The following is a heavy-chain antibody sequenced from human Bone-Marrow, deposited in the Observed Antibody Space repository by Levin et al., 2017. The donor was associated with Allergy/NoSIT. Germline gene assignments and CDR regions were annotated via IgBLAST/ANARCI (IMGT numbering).Heavy chain of an antibody. CDR3: ARLISYSSGDRHNWYFDL. CDR1: GGSISSYY. D-gene: IGHD6-19*01. V-gene: IGHV4-59*08. Sequence: PSQTLSLTCTVSGGSISSYYWSWIRQPPGKGLEWIGYIYYSGSTNYNPSLKSRVTISVDTSKNQFSLKLSSVTAADTAVYYCARLISYSSGDRHNWYFDLWGRGTLVTVSS. CDR2: IYYSGST. J-gene: IGHJ2*01.